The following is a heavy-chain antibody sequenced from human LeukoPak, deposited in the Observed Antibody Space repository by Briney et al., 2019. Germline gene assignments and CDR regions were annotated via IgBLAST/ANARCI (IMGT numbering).Heavy chain of an antibody. Sequence: GASVKVSCKASGYTFTSYGIRLVRQAPGQGLEWMGWISAYNGNTNYAQKLQGRVTMTTDTSTSTAYMELRSLRSDDTAVYYCARARLTGDAFDIWGQGTMVTVSS. CDR1: GYTFTSYG. CDR3: ARARLTGDAFDI. D-gene: IGHD7-27*01. J-gene: IGHJ3*02. CDR2: ISAYNGNT. V-gene: IGHV1-18*01.